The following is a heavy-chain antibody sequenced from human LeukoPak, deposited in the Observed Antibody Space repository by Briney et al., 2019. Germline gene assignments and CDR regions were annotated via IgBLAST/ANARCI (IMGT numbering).Heavy chain of an antibody. CDR3: ARGRATMVRGDFDY. D-gene: IGHD3-10*01. CDR1: GGSFSGYY. Sequence: SETLSLTCAVYGGSFSGYYWSWIRQPPGKGLEWIGEINNSGSTNYNPSLKSRVTISVDTSKNQFSLKLSSVTAADTAVYYCARGRATMVRGDFDYWGQGTLVTVSS. CDR2: INNSGST. V-gene: IGHV4-34*01. J-gene: IGHJ4*02.